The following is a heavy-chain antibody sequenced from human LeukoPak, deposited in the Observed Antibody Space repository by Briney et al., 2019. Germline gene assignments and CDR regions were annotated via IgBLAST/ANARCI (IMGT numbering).Heavy chain of an antibody. CDR3: ARIYCSGGSCYSYYFDY. D-gene: IGHD2-15*01. Sequence: SETLSLTCTVSGGSISSYYWSWIRQPPGKGLEWIGYIYYSGSTNYNPSLKSRVTISVDTSKNQFSLKLSSVTAADTAVYYCARIYCSGGSCYSYYFDYWGQGTLVTVSS. V-gene: IGHV4-59*01. J-gene: IGHJ4*02. CDR1: GGSISSYY. CDR2: IYYSGST.